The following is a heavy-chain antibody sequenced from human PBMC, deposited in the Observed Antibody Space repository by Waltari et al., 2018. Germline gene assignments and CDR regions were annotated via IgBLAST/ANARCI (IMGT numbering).Heavy chain of an antibody. J-gene: IGHJ3*02. CDR2: ISSSTTT. D-gene: IGHD5-12*01. Sequence: EVQLVESGVGLVQPGESLRLYCAACGFTFSPYHMNWVRTAPVKGLEWVSYISSSTTTYYADYVKGRFTISRDNAKNSLYLQMNSLRAEDTALYYCARGRDGYIQDVFDIWGQGTMVSVSS. CDR1: GFTFSPYH. CDR3: ARGRDGYIQDVFDI. V-gene: IGHV3-48*01.